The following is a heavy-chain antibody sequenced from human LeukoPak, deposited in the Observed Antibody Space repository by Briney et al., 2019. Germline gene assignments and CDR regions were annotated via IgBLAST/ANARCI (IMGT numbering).Heavy chain of an antibody. Sequence: PGGSLRLSCVASGFTFSSYSGIWVRHTPGKGLECVLSISSGSTYIYSPDSVRGRFTISRDNAKNSLFLQMDSLRPEDTAVYYCASGYSYDSLRSWGQGTLVTVSS. CDR3: ASGYSYDSLRS. V-gene: IGHV3-21*01. D-gene: IGHD3-22*01. CDR1: GFTFSSYS. CDR2: ISSGSTYI. J-gene: IGHJ5*02.